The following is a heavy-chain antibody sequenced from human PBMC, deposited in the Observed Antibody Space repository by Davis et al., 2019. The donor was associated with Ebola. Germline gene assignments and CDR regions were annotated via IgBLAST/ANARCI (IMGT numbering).Heavy chain of an antibody. V-gene: IGHV6-1*01. CDR3: ARDLYTSIAAAGYLDY. Sequence: SQTLSLPRAISGDSVSSNSAAWPSLRQSPSRGLEWLGRTYYRSKWYNDYAVSVKSRITINPDTSKNQFSLQLNSVTPEDTAVYYCARDLYTSIAAAGYLDYWGQGTLVTVSS. J-gene: IGHJ4*02. D-gene: IGHD6-13*01. CDR1: GDSVSSNSAA. CDR2: TYYRSKWYN.